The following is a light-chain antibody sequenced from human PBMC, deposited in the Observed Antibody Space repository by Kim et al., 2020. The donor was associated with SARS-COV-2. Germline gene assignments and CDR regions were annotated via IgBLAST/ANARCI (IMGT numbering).Light chain of an antibody. V-gene: IGLV7-46*01. CDR2: DTS. CDR3: LLSYSEVV. J-gene: IGLJ2*01. Sequence: QAVVTQEPSLTVSPGGTVTLTCGSSTGAVTSGHYPYWFQQKPGQAPRTLIYDTSNKHSWTPARFSGSLLGGKAALTLSGAQPEDEAEYYCLLSYSEVVFGGGTQLTVL. CDR1: TGAVTSGHY.